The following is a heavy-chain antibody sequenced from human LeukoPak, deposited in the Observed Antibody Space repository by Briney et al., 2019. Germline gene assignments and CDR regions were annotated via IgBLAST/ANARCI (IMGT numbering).Heavy chain of an antibody. CDR3: AKEYIYGDLYFDY. V-gene: IGHV3-23*01. CDR1: GFTFSSYA. CDR2: ISGSGGST. J-gene: IGHJ4*02. D-gene: IGHD4-17*01. Sequence: PGGSLRLSCGASGFTFSSYAMSWVRQAPGKGLEWVSAISGSGGSTYYADSVKGRFTISRDNSKNTPYLQMNSLRAEDTAVYYCAKEYIYGDLYFDYWGQGTLVTVSS.